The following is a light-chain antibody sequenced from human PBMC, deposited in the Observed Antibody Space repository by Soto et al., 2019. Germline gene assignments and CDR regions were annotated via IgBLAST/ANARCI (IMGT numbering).Light chain of an antibody. CDR2: GAS. CDR3: QQYGSSPWT. Sequence: EIVLTQSPGTLSLSPGERATLSCRASQSVSSSYLVWHQQKPGRAPRLLIYGASSRATGIPDRFSGSGSGTDFTLTISRLEPEDFAVYYCQQYGSSPWTFGQGTKVDIK. V-gene: IGKV3-20*01. CDR1: QSVSSSY. J-gene: IGKJ1*01.